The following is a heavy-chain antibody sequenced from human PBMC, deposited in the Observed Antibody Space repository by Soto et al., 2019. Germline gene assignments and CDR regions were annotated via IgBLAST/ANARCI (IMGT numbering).Heavy chain of an antibody. CDR1: GGSISSGGYY. CDR3: ARDRRNWFDP. J-gene: IGHJ5*02. CDR2: IYYSGST. V-gene: IGHV4-31*03. Sequence: SSETLSLTCTVSGGSISSGGYYWSWIRQHPGKGLEWIGYIYYSGSTYYNPSLKSRVTISVDTSKNQFSLKLSSVTAADSAGYYCARDRRNWFDPWGQGTLVTVSS.